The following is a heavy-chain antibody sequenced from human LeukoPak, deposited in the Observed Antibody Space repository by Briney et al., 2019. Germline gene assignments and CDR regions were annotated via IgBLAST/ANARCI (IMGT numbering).Heavy chain of an antibody. Sequence: SVKVSCKASGGTFSSYAISWVRQAPGQGLEWMGGIIPIFGTANYAQKFQGRDTITADESTSTAYMELSSLRSEDTAVYYCANTYYYGSGSFDYWGQGTLVTVSS. CDR1: GGTFSSYA. D-gene: IGHD3-10*01. CDR2: IIPIFGTA. CDR3: ANTYYYGSGSFDY. J-gene: IGHJ4*02. V-gene: IGHV1-69*01.